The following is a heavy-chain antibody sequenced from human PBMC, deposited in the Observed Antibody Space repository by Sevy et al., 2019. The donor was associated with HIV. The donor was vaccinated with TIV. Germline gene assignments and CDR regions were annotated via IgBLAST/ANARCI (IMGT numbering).Heavy chain of an antibody. CDR1: GGSFSGYY. V-gene: IGHV4-34*01. CDR2: INHSGST. Sequence: SETLSLTCAAYGGSFSGYYWSWIRQPPGKGLEWIGEINHSGSTNYNPSLKSRVTISVDTSKNQFSLKLNSVTAADTAVYYCARYRVAGNFDYWGQGTLVTVSS. CDR3: ARYRVAGNFDY. D-gene: IGHD6-19*01. J-gene: IGHJ4*02.